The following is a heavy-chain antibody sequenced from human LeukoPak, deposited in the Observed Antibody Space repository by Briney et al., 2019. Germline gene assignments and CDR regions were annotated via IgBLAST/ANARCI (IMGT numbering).Heavy chain of an antibody. CDR2: LTDSGGTT. V-gene: IGHV3-23*01. CDR1: GFTFANYA. CDR3: AKKRDAFDI. J-gene: IGHJ3*02. D-gene: IGHD5-24*01. Sequence: PGGSLRLSCVASGFTFANYAMGWLRQAPGRRPEWVSSLTDSGGTTYYVDSVKGRFAISRDNSKNTLYLHMNSLRAEDAAVYYCAKKRDAFDIWGQGTVVTVSS.